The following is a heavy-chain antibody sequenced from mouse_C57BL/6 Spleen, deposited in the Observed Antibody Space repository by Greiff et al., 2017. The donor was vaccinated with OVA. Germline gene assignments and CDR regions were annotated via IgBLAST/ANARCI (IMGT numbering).Heavy chain of an antibody. CDR2: IDPANGNT. Sequence: VQLQQSVAELVRPGASVKLSCTASGFNIQNTYMHWVKQRPEQGLEWIGRIDPANGNTKYAPKFQGKATITADTSSNTAYLQLSSLTSEDTAIYYCAIYYGNLDYWGQGTSVTVSS. V-gene: IGHV14-3*01. CDR3: AIYYGNLDY. J-gene: IGHJ4*01. CDR1: GFNIQNTY. D-gene: IGHD2-1*01.